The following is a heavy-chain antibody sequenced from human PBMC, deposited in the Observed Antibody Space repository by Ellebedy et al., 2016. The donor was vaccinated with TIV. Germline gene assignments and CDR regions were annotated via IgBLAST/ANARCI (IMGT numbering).Heavy chain of an antibody. J-gene: IGHJ5*02. CDR2: INPSGGST. CDR3: ARGTMVRGVIRVTRGFDP. CDR1: GYTFTSYY. V-gene: IGHV1-46*01. D-gene: IGHD3-10*01. Sequence: ASVKVSXKASGYTFTSYYMHWVRQAPGQGLEWMGIINPSGGSTSYAQKFQGRVTMTRDTSTSTVYMELSSLRSEDTAVYYCARGTMVRGVIRVTRGFDPWGQGTLVTVSS.